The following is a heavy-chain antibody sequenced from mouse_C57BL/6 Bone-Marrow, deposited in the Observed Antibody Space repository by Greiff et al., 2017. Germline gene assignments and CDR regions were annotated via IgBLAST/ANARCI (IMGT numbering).Heavy chain of an antibody. CDR2: ISDGGSYT. Sequence: VQLVESGGGLVKPGGSLKLSCAASGFTFSSYAMSWVRQTPEKRLEWVATISDGGSYTYYPDNVKGRFTISRDNAKNNLYLQMSHLKSEDTAMYESARAKGRRAMDYRGQGTTVTVAS. J-gene: IGHJ4*01. CDR1: GFTFSSYA. CDR3: ARAKGRRAMDY. V-gene: IGHV5-4*01. D-gene: IGHD3-3*01.